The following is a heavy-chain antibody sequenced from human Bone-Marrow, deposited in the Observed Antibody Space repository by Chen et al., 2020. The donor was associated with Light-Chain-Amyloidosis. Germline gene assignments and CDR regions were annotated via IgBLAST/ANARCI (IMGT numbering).Heavy chain of an antibody. Sequence: EVQLEQSGPEVKKPGESLKISCKGSGYTFPNYWIGWVRQMPGKGLEWMGVIYPDDSDARDSPSVEGQVTISADKSSTTAYLQWRSLKASDTAMYYCARRRDGYNFDYWGQGTLVTVSS. V-gene: IGHV5-51*01. D-gene: IGHD5-12*01. CDR3: ARRRDGYNFDY. CDR1: GYTFPNYW. CDR2: IYPDDSDA. J-gene: IGHJ4*02.